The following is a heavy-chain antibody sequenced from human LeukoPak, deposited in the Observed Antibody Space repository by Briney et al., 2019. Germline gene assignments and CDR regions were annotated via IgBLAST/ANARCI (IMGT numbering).Heavy chain of an antibody. CDR2: IIPIFGTA. V-gene: IGHV1-69*13. J-gene: IGHJ3*02. CDR3: ARSQYYYDSSDYYHDAFDI. Sequence: GASVKVSCKASGGTFSSYAISWVRQAPGQGLEWMGGIIPIFGTANYAQKFQGRVTITADESTSTAYMELSSLRSDDTAVYYCARSQYYYDSSDYYHDAFDIWGQGTMVTVSS. D-gene: IGHD3-22*01. CDR1: GGTFSSYA.